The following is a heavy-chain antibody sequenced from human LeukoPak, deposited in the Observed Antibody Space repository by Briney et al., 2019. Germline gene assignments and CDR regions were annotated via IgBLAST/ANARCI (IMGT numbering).Heavy chain of an antibody. Sequence: PGGSLRLSCAASGFTVSSNYMSWVRQAPGKGLEWVSVIYSGGSTYYADSVKGRFTISRDNSKNTLYLQMNSLRAEDTAVYYCASIRYSSSWAYYYYYGMDVWGQGTTVTVSS. CDR2: IYSGGST. V-gene: IGHV3-66*01. CDR3: ASIRYSSSWAYYYYYGMDV. CDR1: GFTVSSNY. D-gene: IGHD6-13*01. J-gene: IGHJ6*02.